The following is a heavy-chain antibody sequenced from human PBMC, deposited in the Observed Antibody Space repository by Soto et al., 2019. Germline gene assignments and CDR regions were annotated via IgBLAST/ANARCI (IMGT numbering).Heavy chain of an antibody. CDR3: ARIPYDNSGTIFDY. D-gene: IGHD3-22*01. CDR1: GITVSSYY. CDR2: IYAGTIT. J-gene: IGHJ4*02. V-gene: IGHV3-53*01. Sequence: GGSLSLSCAVSGITVSSYYMSWVRQAAGKGLEWVSVIYAGTITYYADSVKGRFTIYRDNSKNTLNLEMNSLRVEDTAVYYCARIPYDNSGTIFDYWGQGTLVTVSS.